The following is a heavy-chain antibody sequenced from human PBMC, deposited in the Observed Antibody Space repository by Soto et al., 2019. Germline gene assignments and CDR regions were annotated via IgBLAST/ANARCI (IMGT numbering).Heavy chain of an antibody. D-gene: IGHD3-10*01. Sequence: PGGSLRLSCAASGFNFGPFLMHWVRQAPGKGLVWVSHINSDGTTIVYADSVKGRFTISRDNAKNTLYLQMNSLRVEDTAVYFCVRDRGYPDSFDIWGPGTLVTVSS. CDR1: GFNFGPFL. CDR3: VRDRGYPDSFDI. CDR2: INSDGTTI. J-gene: IGHJ3*02. V-gene: IGHV3-74*01.